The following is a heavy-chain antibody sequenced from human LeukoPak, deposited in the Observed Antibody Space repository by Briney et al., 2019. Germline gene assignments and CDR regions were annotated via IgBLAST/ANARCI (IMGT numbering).Heavy chain of an antibody. V-gene: IGHV3-9*01. CDR2: ISWNSGSI. D-gene: IGHD6-19*01. CDR1: GFTFDDYA. Sequence: PGGSLRLSCAASGFTFDDYAMHWVRQAPGKGLEWVSGISWNSGSIGYADSVKGRFTISRDNAKNSLYLQMNSLRAEDTALYYCAKDAEFQWLAFFFDYWGQGTLVTVSS. CDR3: AKDAEFQWLAFFFDY. J-gene: IGHJ4*02.